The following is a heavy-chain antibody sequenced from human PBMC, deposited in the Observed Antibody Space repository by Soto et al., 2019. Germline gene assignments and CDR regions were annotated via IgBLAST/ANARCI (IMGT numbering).Heavy chain of an antibody. J-gene: IGHJ5*02. CDR1: GGSFSGYY. CDR2: INHSGST. V-gene: IGHV4-34*01. D-gene: IGHD1-1*01. CDR3: ARLPGRGWFGP. Sequence: QVQLQQWGAGLLKPSETLSLTCAVYGGSFSGYYWSWIRQPPGKGLEWIGEINHSGSTNYNPSLKSRVTISVDTSKNQFSLKLSSVTAADTAVYYCARLPGRGWFGPWGQGTLVTVSS.